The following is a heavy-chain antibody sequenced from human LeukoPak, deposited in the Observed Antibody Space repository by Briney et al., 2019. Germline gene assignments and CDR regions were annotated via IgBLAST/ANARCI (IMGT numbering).Heavy chain of an antibody. CDR2: IYTSGST. CDR1: GGSISSGSYY. D-gene: IGHD2-2*01. J-gene: IGHJ6*03. Sequence: SQTLSLTCTVSGGSISSGSYYWSWIRQPAGKGLEWIGRIYTSGSTNYNPSLKSRVTISVDTSKNQFSLKLSSVTAADTAVYYCARGIVVVPAAKGAYYYYYYMDVWGKGTTVTVSS. V-gene: IGHV4-61*02. CDR3: ARGIVVVPAAKGAYYYYYYMDV.